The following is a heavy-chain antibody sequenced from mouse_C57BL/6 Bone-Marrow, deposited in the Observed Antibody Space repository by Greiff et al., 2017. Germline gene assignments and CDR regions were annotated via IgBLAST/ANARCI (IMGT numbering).Heavy chain of an antibody. CDR2: LDPESGGM. J-gene: IGHJ2*01. CDR3: ARSEGIEDSYLYYFDY. V-gene: IGHV1-15*01. Sequence: QVQLQQSGAELVRPGASVTLSCKASGYTFTDYEMHWVKQTPVHGLEWIGALDPESGGMTYNQKFKGKAILTADKSSSTAYMELSRLTSEYSAVYCCARSEGIEDSYLYYFDYRGQGTTLTVSS. D-gene: IGHD1-1*01. CDR1: GYTFTDYE.